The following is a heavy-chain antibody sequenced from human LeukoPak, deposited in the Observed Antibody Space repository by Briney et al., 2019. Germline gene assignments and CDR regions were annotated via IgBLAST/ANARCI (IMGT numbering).Heavy chain of an antibody. CDR2: INTDGSST. CDR3: ARGGDLSSSGYYFFDY. D-gene: IGHD3-22*01. CDR1: GFTFTSYW. Sequence: PGGSLRLSCAASGFTFTSYWMHWVRQAPGKGLVWVSRINTDGSSTTYADSVKGRSTISRDNAKNTLYLQMNSLRAEDTAMYYCARGGDLSSSGYYFFDYWGQGTLVTVSS. V-gene: IGHV3-74*01. J-gene: IGHJ4*02.